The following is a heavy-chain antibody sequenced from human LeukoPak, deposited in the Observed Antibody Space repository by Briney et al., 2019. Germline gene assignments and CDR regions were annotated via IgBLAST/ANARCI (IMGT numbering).Heavy chain of an antibody. J-gene: IGHJ3*02. Sequence: GGSLKLSCAASGFTFSGSAMHWVRQASGKGLEWVGRIRSKADSYATAYAASVKGRFTISRDDSKNTAYLQMNSLKTEDTAVYYCTRRSPVAGTRDAFDIWGQGTMVTVSS. D-gene: IGHD6-19*01. CDR1: GFTFSGSA. V-gene: IGHV3-73*01. CDR2: IRSKADSYAT. CDR3: TRRSPVAGTRDAFDI.